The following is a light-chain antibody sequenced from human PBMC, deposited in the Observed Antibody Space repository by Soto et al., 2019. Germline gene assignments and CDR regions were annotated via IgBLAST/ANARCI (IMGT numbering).Light chain of an antibody. CDR1: SSDVGGYNY. CDR3: SSYTSSSPLYV. Sequence: QSALTQPASVSGSPGQSSTISCTGTSSDVGGYNYVSWYQQHPGKAPKLMIYEVSNRPSGVSNRFSGSKSGNTASLTISGLQAEDEAEYYCSSYTSSSPLYVFLTGTKLPVL. CDR2: EVS. J-gene: IGLJ1*01. V-gene: IGLV2-14*01.